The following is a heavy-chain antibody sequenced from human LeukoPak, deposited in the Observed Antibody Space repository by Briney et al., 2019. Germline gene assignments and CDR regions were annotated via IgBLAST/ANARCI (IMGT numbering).Heavy chain of an antibody. Sequence: SETLSLTCTVSGGSISSYYWSWIRQPPGKGLERIGYIYYSGSTNYNPSLKSRVTISVDTSKNQFSLKLSSVTAADTAVYYCARRGSSSWYFDYWGQGTLVTVSS. CDR3: ARRGSSSWYFDY. V-gene: IGHV4-59*08. CDR2: IYYSGST. J-gene: IGHJ4*02. D-gene: IGHD6-13*01. CDR1: GGSISSYY.